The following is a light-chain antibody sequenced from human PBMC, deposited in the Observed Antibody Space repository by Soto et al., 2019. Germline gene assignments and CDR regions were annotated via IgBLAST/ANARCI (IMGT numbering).Light chain of an antibody. CDR3: QQSNIPPWT. CDR2: AAS. J-gene: IGKJ1*01. Sequence: DIQMTQSPSSLSASVGDRVTISCRASQIMNIYLNWYQQKPGKAPRLLIYAASTLQGGVPSRFSGMGSGTVSTLTTSSLHPEVFATYSCQQSNIPPWTFGKGPKLE. V-gene: IGKV1-39*01. CDR1: QIMNIY.